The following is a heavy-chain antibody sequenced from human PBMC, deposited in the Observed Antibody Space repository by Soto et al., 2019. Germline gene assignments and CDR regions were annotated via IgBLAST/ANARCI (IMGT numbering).Heavy chain of an antibody. CDR1: GYTFFTYD. CDR3: ARHHGPTTSENWFDP. D-gene: IGHD5-12*01. V-gene: IGHV1-18*01. Sequence: QVHLVQSGVGVKTPGASVTVSCQASGYTFFTYDISWVRQAPGQGLEWMGWISTYSGDTKYAQKFQCRVTMTTDSSTTTSYLELRSLRSDDTAVYYCARHHGPTTSENWFDPWGQGTLVTVSS. J-gene: IGHJ5*02. CDR2: ISTYSGDT.